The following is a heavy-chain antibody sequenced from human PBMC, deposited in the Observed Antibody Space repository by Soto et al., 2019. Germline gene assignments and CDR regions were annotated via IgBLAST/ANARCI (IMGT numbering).Heavy chain of an antibody. Sequence: GSLRLSCAASGFTFSNAWMSWVRQAPGKGLEWVGRIKSKTDGGTTDYAAPVKGRFTISRDDSKNTLYLQRNSLKTEDTAVYYCTTDMGYSGYDFNYWGQGTLVTVSS. CDR2: IKSKTDGGTT. CDR3: TTDMGYSGYDFNY. D-gene: IGHD5-12*01. V-gene: IGHV3-15*01. J-gene: IGHJ4*02. CDR1: GFTFSNAW.